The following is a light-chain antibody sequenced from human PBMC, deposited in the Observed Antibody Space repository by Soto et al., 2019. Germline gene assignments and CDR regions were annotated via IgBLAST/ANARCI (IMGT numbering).Light chain of an antibody. Sequence: DVVMTQSPLSLPVTPGEPASISCRSSQSLLHTNGYNYLDWYLQKPGQSPQLLIYLGSNRASGVADRFSGSGSGTDFTLKISRVQAEDVGVYYCMQALHTPPVTFGGGTKLEIK. J-gene: IGKJ4*01. V-gene: IGKV2-28*01. CDR2: LGS. CDR3: MQALHTPPVT. CDR1: QSLLHTNGYNY.